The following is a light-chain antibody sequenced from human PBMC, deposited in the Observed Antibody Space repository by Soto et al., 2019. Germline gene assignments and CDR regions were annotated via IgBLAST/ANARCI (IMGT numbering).Light chain of an antibody. CDR3: QQRSNWPLYT. J-gene: IGKJ2*01. Sequence: EIVLTQSPATLSLSPGERATLSCRASQSVSSYLAWYQQKPGQAPRLLIYDASNRATGIPARFSGSGSGTDFTLTISSREHEDFAVYYCQQRSNWPLYTFGQGTKLEIK. CDR2: DAS. CDR1: QSVSSY. V-gene: IGKV3-11*01.